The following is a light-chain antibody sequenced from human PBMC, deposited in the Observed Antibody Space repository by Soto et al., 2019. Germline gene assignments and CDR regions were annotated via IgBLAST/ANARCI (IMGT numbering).Light chain of an antibody. CDR1: QTFNNW. Sequence: DIPMTQSPSTLSASVGDRVNITCRASQTFNNWLAWYRQKPGKAPKLLIYDASRLESGVPSRFSGSGSGTEFTLTISSLQPDDFATYYCQQYNTYPWTFGQGTKLEIK. CDR2: DAS. V-gene: IGKV1-5*01. CDR3: QQYNTYPWT. J-gene: IGKJ2*02.